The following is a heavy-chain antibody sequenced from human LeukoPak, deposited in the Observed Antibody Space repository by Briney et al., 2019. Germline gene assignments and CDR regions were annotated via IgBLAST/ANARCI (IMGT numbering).Heavy chain of an antibody. CDR1: GFTFSSHP. CDR3: ARSSGSCGPFEF. Sequence: AGGSLRLSCAASGFTFSSHPMHWVRQAPGKGLEYVSRISSNGGSTYYADSVKGRFVISRDNSDNTMYLQMGSLRTEDMAVYYCARSSGSCGPFEFWGQGALVTVSS. CDR2: ISSNGGST. V-gene: IGHV3-64*02. D-gene: IGHD1-26*01. J-gene: IGHJ4*02.